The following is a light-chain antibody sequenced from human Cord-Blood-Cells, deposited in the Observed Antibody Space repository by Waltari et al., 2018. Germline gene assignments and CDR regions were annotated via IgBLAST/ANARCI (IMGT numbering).Light chain of an antibody. J-gene: IGLJ2*01. V-gene: IGLV2-11*01. Sequence: QSALTQPRSVSGSPGQSVTISCTGTSSDVGGYNYVPWYQQHPGKAPKLMIYDVSKRPSGVPDLFSGSKSGNTASLTISGLQAEDEADYYCCSYAGSYTLVFGGGTKLTVL. CDR1: SSDVGGYNY. CDR3: CSYAGSYTLV. CDR2: DVS.